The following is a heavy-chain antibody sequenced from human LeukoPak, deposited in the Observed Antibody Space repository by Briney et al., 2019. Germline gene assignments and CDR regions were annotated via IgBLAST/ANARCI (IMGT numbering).Heavy chain of an antibody. CDR3: ARDQPYCSSTSCYPDY. Sequence: GGSLRLSCAASGFTFSSYGMNWVRQAPGKGLEWISYISSSTRTIYYIDSVKGRFTISRDNAKDSLYLQMNSLRAEDTAVYYCARDQPYCSSTSCYPDYWGQGTLVTVSS. CDR1: GFTFSSYG. V-gene: IGHV3-48*04. D-gene: IGHD2-2*01. J-gene: IGHJ4*02. CDR2: ISSSTRTI.